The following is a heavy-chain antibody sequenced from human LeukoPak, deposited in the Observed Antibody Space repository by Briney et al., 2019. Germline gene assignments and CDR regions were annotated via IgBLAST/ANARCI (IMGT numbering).Heavy chain of an antibody. CDR3: ARRGSDYDFWSGVRNYYYYMDV. D-gene: IGHD3-3*01. V-gene: IGHV4-59*12. J-gene: IGHJ6*03. CDR1: GGSNSSYY. CDR2: IYYSGST. Sequence: LSLTCTVSGGSNSSYYWSWIRQPPGKGLEWIGYIYYSGSTNYNHSLKSRVTISIDRSKTQFSLRLSSVTAADTAMYYCARRGSDYDFWSGVRNYYYYMDVWGKGTTVTVSS.